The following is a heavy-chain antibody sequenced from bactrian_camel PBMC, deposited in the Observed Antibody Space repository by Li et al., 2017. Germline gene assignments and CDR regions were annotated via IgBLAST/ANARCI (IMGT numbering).Heavy chain of an antibody. CDR3: GASRGWVRLGVKIDFDY. CDR2: VDNASDGTT. D-gene: IGHD5*01. Sequence: HVQLVESGGGSVQAGGSLTLSCTVSSTIEATYCMGWFRQLPGKEREGVAAVDNASDGTTHYADSVKGRFAILQDTADNTLNLTMNSLKPEDTAMYYCGASRGWVRLGVKIDFDYWGQGTQVTVS. J-gene: IGHJ6*01. CDR1: STIEATYC. V-gene: IGHV3S54*01.